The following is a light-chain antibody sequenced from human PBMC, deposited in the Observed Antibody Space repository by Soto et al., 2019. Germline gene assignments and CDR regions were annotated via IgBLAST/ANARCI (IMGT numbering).Light chain of an antibody. Sequence: DIVLTQSPGTLYLSQGGRATLSCMASQSVSSDYLAWYQQRPGQAPRLLIYGASTRATGLPDRLSGRASGTDFPLSLARPEPRDLAVYSFQTDPTSPWTFDQGNKV. J-gene: IGKJ1*01. CDR3: QTDPTSPWT. CDR2: GAS. V-gene: IGKV3-20*01. CDR1: QSVSSDY.